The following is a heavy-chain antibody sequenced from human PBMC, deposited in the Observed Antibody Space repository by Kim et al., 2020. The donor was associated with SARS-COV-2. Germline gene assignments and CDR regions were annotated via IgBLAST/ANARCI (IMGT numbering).Heavy chain of an antibody. CDR3: AKSGYGSGGDY. J-gene: IGHJ4*02. Sequence: TYYAASGKGRFTIARDNSTNSLYMQMNSLRAEDTAVYYCAKSGYGSGGDYWGQGTLVTVSS. V-gene: IGHV3-23*01. D-gene: IGHD3-10*01. CDR2: T.